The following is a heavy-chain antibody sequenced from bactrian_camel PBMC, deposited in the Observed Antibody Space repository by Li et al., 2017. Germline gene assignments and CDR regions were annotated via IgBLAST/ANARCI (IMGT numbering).Heavy chain of an antibody. CDR1: GAAYGTFC. CDR2: IDTDSVT. D-gene: IGHD5*01. Sequence: HVQLVESGGGSVQAGGSLTLSCSVSGAAYGTFCMGWFRQAPGMQREGVAAIDTDSVTSYADSVKGRFTISQDSTKNTLYLLMNSLKPEDTVMYYCAANRVVGFPPGTADFKSWGQGTQVTVS. CDR3: AANRVVGFPPGTADFKS. V-gene: IGHV3S55*01. J-gene: IGHJ6*01.